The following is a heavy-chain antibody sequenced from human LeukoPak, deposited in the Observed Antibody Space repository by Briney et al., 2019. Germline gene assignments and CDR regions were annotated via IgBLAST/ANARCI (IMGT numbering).Heavy chain of an antibody. CDR3: ARFLGADCYDSSGYPRTGAFDI. V-gene: IGHV4-59*01. Sequence: KASETLSLTCTVSGGSIGSYYWSWIRQPPGKGLEWIGYIYYSGSTNYNPSLKSRVTISVDTSKNQFSLKLSSVTAADTAVYYCARFLGADCYDSSGYPRTGAFDIWGQGTMVTVSS. D-gene: IGHD3-22*01. J-gene: IGHJ3*02. CDR2: IYYSGST. CDR1: GGSIGSYY.